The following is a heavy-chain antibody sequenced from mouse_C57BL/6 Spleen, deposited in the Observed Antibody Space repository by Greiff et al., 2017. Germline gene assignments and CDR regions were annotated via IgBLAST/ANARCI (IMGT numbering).Heavy chain of an antibody. CDR2: INPRSGGT. D-gene: IGHD1-1*01. Sequence: VQLQQSGAELVRPGTSVKVSCKASGYAFTNYLIEWVKQRPGQGLEWIGVINPRSGGTNYNEKFKGKATLTADKSSSTAYMQLSSLTSEDSAVYFCAREAITTVFDYWGQGTTLTVSS. J-gene: IGHJ2*01. CDR3: AREAITTVFDY. V-gene: IGHV1-54*01. CDR1: GYAFTNYL.